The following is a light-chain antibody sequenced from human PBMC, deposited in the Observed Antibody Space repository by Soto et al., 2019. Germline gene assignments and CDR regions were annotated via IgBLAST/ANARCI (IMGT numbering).Light chain of an antibody. CDR2: NAF. CDR3: QRYNDWPLT. V-gene: IGKV3-15*01. J-gene: IGKJ4*01. Sequence: EIVMTQSPATLSVSPGEGATLSYSASQGIGVTLAWYQQKPGQNPRLLIYNAFTRATGVPARFSGSGSGTDFTLTINSLQSEDCAVYYCQRYNDWPLTFGGGTKVDIK. CDR1: QGIGVT.